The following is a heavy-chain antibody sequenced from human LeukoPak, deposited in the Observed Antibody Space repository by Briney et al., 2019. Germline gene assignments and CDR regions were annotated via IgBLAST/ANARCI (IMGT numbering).Heavy chain of an antibody. D-gene: IGHD2-2*02. CDR1: GGTFSSYA. J-gene: IGHJ5*02. V-gene: IGHV1-69*13. CDR2: IIPIFGTA. Sequence: ASVKVSCRASGGTFSSYAISWVRQAPGQGLEWMGGIIPIFGTANYAQKFQGRVTITADESTSTAYMELSSLRSDDTAVYYCARVGCSSTSCYNDPWGQGTLVTVSS. CDR3: ARVGCSSTSCYNDP.